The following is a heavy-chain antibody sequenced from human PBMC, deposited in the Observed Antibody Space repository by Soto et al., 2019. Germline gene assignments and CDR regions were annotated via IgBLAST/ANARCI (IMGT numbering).Heavy chain of an antibody. D-gene: IGHD3-22*01. Sequence: AAVKVSCKASGYTFTSYYMHWVRQAPGQGLEWMGIINPSGGSTSYAQKFQGRVTMTRDTYTSTVYMELSSLRSEDTAVYYCARTYDSSGYLNWFDPWGQGTLVTVSS. CDR3: ARTYDSSGYLNWFDP. V-gene: IGHV1-46*01. J-gene: IGHJ5*02. CDR2: INPSGGST. CDR1: GYTFTSYY.